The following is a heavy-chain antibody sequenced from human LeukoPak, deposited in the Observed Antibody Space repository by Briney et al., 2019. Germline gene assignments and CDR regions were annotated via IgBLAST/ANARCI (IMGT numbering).Heavy chain of an antibody. CDR3: ARDPYAGRGGAFDI. D-gene: IGHD3-16*01. CDR2: IYSGGSI. J-gene: IGHJ3*02. CDR1: GLIVTSNY. V-gene: IGHV3-53*01. Sequence: GGSLRLSCAAPGLIVTSNYMSWVRQAPGKGLEWVSVIYSGGSIYYAGSVKGRFTISRDNSKNTLYLQMNSLRAEDTAVYYCARDPYAGRGGAFDIWGQGTMVTVSS.